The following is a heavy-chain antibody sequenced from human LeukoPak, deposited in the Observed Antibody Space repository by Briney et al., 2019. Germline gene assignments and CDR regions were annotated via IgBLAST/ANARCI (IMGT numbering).Heavy chain of an antibody. Sequence: SETLSLTCTVSGGSISSYYWSWIRQPPGKGLEWIGYIYYSGSTNYNPSLKSRVTISVDTSKNQFSLKLSSVTAADTAVYNCARGRYCSGGSCYPFDYWGQGTLVTVSS. CDR2: IYYSGST. V-gene: IGHV4-59*01. CDR1: GGSISSYY. D-gene: IGHD2-15*01. CDR3: ARGRYCSGGSCYPFDY. J-gene: IGHJ4*02.